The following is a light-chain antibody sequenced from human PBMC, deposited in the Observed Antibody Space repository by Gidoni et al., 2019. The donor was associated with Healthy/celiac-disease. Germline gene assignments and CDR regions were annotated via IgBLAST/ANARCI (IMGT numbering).Light chain of an antibody. J-gene: IGLJ2*01. Sequence: SVLTQPPSVSGAPGQRVTISCTGSSSNIGAGYDVHWYQQLPGTAPNLLIYGNSNRPSGVPDRFSGSKSGTSASLAITGLQAEDEADYYCQSYDSSLSAVFGGGTKLTVL. CDR1: SSNIGAGYD. V-gene: IGLV1-40*01. CDR2: GNS. CDR3: QSYDSSLSAV.